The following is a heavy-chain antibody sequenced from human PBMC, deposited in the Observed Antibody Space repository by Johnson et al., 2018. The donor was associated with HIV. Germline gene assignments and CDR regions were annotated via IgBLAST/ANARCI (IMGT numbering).Heavy chain of an antibody. CDR1: GFTFSSYA. V-gene: IGHV3-30*04. J-gene: IGHJ3*02. CDR3: ARDRCSSTSCIDAFDI. CDR2: ISYDGSNK. D-gene: IGHD2-2*01. Sequence: VQLVESGGGVVQPGRSLRLSCAASGFTFSSYAMHWVRQAPGKGLEWVAVISYDGSNKYYADSVKGRFTISRDNSKNTLYLQMNSQRAEDTAWYYCARDRCSSTSCIDAFDIWGQGTMVTVSS.